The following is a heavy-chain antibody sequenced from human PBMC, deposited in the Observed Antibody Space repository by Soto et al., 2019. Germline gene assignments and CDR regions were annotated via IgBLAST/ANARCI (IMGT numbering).Heavy chain of an antibody. Sequence: GGSLRLSCAASGFSFSNAWMSWVRQAPGKGLEWVGRVRSKSDGGTTDYAAPVKARFTISRDDSKNTLSLQINSLKTEDTAVYYCHGRSWTEIDYQYDMDVWGKGTTVTVSS. V-gene: IGHV3-15*01. CDR1: GFSFSNAW. CDR3: HGRSWTEIDYQYDMDV. D-gene: IGHD3-10*01. CDR2: VRSKSDGGTT. J-gene: IGHJ6*03.